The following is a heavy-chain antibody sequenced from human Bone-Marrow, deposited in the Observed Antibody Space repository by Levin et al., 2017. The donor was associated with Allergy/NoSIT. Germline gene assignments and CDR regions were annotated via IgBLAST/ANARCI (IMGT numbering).Heavy chain of an antibody. CDR2: ISAYNGNT. D-gene: IGHD6-6*01. CDR3: ARTDGMSSSSTYYFDY. V-gene: IGHV1-18*01. Sequence: GGSLRLSCKASGYTFTSYGISWVRQAPGQGLEWMGWISAYNGNTNYAQKLQGRVTMTTDTSTSTAYMELRSLRSDDTAVYYCARTDGMSSSSTYYFDYWGQGTLVTVSS. CDR1: GYTFTSYG. J-gene: IGHJ4*02.